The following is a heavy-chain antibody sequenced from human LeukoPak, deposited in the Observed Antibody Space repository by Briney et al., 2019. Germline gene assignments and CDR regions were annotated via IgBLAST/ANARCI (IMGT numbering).Heavy chain of an antibody. V-gene: IGHV3-30*18. CDR1: GFTFSSYG. Sequence: PGGSLRLSCAASGFTFSSYGMHWVRQAPGKGLEWVAVISYDGSNKYYADSMKGRFTISRDNSKNTLYLQMNSLRAEDTAVYYCAKDYRRYCSSTSCQPFDYWGQGTLVTVSS. D-gene: IGHD2-2*01. CDR3: AKDYRRYCSSTSCQPFDY. CDR2: ISYDGSNK. J-gene: IGHJ4*02.